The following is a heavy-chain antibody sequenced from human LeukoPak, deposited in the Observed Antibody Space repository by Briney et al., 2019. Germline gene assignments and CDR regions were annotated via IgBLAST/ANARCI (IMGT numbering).Heavy chain of an antibody. CDR3: ARPRYDSSGYYLDY. J-gene: IGHJ4*02. Sequence: SETLSLTCTVSGGSISSSSYYWGWIRQPPGKGLEWIGSIYYSGSTYYNPSLKSRVTISVDTSKNQFSLKLSSVTAADTAVYYCARPRYDSSGYYLDYWGQGTLVTVSS. D-gene: IGHD3-22*01. V-gene: IGHV4-39*01. CDR1: GGSISSSSYY. CDR2: IYYSGST.